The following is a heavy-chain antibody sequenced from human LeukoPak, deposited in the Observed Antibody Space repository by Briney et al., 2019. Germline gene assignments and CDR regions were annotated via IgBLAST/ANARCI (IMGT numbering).Heavy chain of an antibody. D-gene: IGHD3-22*01. CDR3: ARDSFSAYDSSVYVRASGY. Sequence: GGSLRLSCAASGFTFSDYYMSWIRQAPGKGLEWVSYISSSGSTIYYADSVKGRFTISRDNAKNSLYLQMNSLRAEDTAVYYCARDSFSAYDSSVYVRASGYWGQGPRVTVSS. V-gene: IGHV3-11*04. CDR2: ISSSGSTI. CDR1: GFTFSDYY. J-gene: IGHJ4*02.